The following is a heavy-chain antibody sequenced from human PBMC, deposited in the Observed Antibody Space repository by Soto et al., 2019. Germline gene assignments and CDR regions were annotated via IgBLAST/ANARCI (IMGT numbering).Heavy chain of an antibody. CDR2: IYYSGST. J-gene: IGHJ4*02. D-gene: IGHD5-18*01. CDR1: GGSISSYY. CDR3: ARDRGQLWLSY. V-gene: IGHV4-59*01. Sequence: SETLSLTCTVSGGSISSYYWSWIRQPPGKGLEWIGYIYYSGSTNYNPSLKSRVTISVDTSKNQFSLKLSSVTAADTAVYYCARDRGQLWLSYWGQGTLVTVSS.